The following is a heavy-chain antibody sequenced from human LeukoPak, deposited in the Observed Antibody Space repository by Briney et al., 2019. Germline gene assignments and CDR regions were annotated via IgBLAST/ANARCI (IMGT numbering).Heavy chain of an antibody. J-gene: IGHJ4*02. CDR2: IGQDGSEK. CDR3: ARVGSTSWYSDY. Sequence: GGSLRLSCAASGFTFKNYWMSWVRQAPGKGLEWVANIGQDGSEKFIVDSVKGRFTFFRDNAKNSLYLQMNSLRAEDTAVYYCARVGSTSWYSDYWGQGTLVTVSS. D-gene: IGHD2-2*01. V-gene: IGHV3-7*01. CDR1: GFTFKNYW.